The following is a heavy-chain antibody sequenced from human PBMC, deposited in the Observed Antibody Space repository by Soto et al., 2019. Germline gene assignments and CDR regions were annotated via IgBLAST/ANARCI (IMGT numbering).Heavy chain of an antibody. Sequence: EVQLVESGGGLIQPGGSLRLSCAASGFTVSSNYMSWVRQAPGKGLEWVSVIYSGGSTYYADSVKGRFTISRDNSKNTLYLQMNSLRAEDTAVYYCARDRRDSSGYYTEYFQHWGQGTLVTVSS. CDR2: IYSGGST. CDR3: ARDRRDSSGYYTEYFQH. V-gene: IGHV3-53*01. J-gene: IGHJ1*01. D-gene: IGHD3-22*01. CDR1: GFTVSSNY.